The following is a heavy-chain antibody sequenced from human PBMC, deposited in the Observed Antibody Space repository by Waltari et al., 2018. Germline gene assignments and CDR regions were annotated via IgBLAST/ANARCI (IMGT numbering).Heavy chain of an antibody. Sequence: QVQLVQSGAEVKKRGSSVNVSCKACGGTFGRFAISWVRQAAGEGLEWMGGIIPKIGASNYAQKFQGRVTITADDSTRIAYMEVSSLSFEDTAVYFCATDTSPPYWGQGTLVIVSS. D-gene: IGHD2-2*01. CDR2: IIPKIGAS. J-gene: IGHJ4*02. V-gene: IGHV1-69*01. CDR1: GGTFGRFA. CDR3: ATDTSPPY.